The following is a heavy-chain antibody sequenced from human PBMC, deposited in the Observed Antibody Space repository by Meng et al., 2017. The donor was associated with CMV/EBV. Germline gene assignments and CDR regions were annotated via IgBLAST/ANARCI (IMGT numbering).Heavy chain of an antibody. V-gene: IGHV1-2*02. J-gene: IGHJ6*02. CDR3: ARRPGIAAAGTYYGMDV. CDR1: GYTFTGYY. D-gene: IGHD6-13*01. Sequence: ASVKVSCKASGYTFTGYYMHWVRQAPGQGLEWMGWVNPNSGGTNYAKKFQGRVTMTRDTSISPAYMELSRLRSDDTAVYYCARRPGIAAAGTYYGMDVWGQGTTVTVSS. CDR2: VNPNSGGT.